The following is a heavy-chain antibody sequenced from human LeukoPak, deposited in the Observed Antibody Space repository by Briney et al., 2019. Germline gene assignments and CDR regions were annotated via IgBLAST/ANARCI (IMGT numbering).Heavy chain of an antibody. CDR3: ARGNPSGSYYYYYYMDV. CDR1: GGSIGSYY. D-gene: IGHD1-26*01. V-gene: IGHV4-59*01. CDR2: IYYSGNT. J-gene: IGHJ6*03. Sequence: PSETLSLTCTVSGGSIGSYYWSWIRQPPGKGLEWIGYIYYSGNTNYNPSLKSRVTISVDTSKNQFSLKLSSVTAADTAVYYCARGNPSGSYYYYYYMDVWGKGTTVTVSS.